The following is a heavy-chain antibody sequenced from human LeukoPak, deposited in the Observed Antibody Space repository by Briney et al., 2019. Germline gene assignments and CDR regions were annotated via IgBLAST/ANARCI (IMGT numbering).Heavy chain of an antibody. Sequence: GGSLSLFCAASGFTFSSYAMHWARQAPGKALEWVAVIPYDGSNKYYADSVKGRFTISRHNSKHTLYLQMNSLRAEDTAVYYCARDGPSWRGPVTAIGYWGQGTLVTVSS. D-gene: IGHD2-21*02. CDR3: ARDGPSWRGPVTAIGY. J-gene: IGHJ4*02. CDR2: IPYDGSNK. CDR1: GFTFSSYA. V-gene: IGHV3-30*04.